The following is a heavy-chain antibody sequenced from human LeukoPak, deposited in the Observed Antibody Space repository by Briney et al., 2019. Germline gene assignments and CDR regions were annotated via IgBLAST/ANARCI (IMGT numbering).Heavy chain of an antibody. CDR3: ARNNGMDV. V-gene: IGHV3-48*04. Sequence: GGSLRLSCAASGFTFSDYNMNWVRQAPGKGLEWVSFISSDFKTITYADSVKGRFTISKDNAKNSLYLQMNSLRAEDTALYHCARNNGMDVWGQGTTVIVSS. CDR2: ISSDFKTI. J-gene: IGHJ6*02. CDR1: GFTFSDYN.